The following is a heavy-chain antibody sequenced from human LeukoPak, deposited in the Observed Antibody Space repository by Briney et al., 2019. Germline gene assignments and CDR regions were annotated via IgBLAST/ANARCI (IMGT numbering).Heavy chain of an antibody. J-gene: IGHJ4*02. CDR3: ARVLGSISH. D-gene: IGHD1-1*01. Sequence: GASVKVSCKASGYTFSTCDINWERQASGQGLEWIGRMNPDSGNTGFAHKFQGRVTMTRDTSINTAYMELSSLRSEDTAVYYCARVLGSISHWGQGTLVTVSS. V-gene: IGHV1-8*01. CDR2: MNPDSGNT. CDR1: GYTFSTCD.